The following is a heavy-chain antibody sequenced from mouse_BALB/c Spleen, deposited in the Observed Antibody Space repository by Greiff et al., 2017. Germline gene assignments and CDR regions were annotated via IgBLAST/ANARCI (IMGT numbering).Heavy chain of an antibody. CDR3: ARWGGNRAMDY. V-gene: IGHV5-17*02. D-gene: IGHD2-1*01. CDR1: GFTFSSFG. Sequence: EVKVAESGGGLVQPGGSRKLSCAASGFTFSSFGMHWVRQAPEKGLEWVAYISSGSSTIYYADTVKGRFTISRDNPKNTLFLQMTSLRSEDTAMYYCARWGGNRAMDYWGQGTSVTVSS. CDR2: ISSGSSTI. J-gene: IGHJ4*01.